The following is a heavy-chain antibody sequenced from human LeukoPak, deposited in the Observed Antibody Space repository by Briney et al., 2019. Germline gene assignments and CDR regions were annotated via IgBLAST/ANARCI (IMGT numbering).Heavy chain of an antibody. CDR2: ISYDGSNK. D-gene: IGHD3-9*01. CDR3: ARAYKYFDCDY. Sequence: PGRSLRLSCAASGFTFSSYAMHWVRQAPGKGLEWVAVISYDGSNKYYADSVKGRFTISRDNSKNTLYLQMNSLRAEDTAVYYCARAYKYFDCDYWDQGTLVTVSS. CDR1: GFTFSSYA. V-gene: IGHV3-30-3*01. J-gene: IGHJ4*02.